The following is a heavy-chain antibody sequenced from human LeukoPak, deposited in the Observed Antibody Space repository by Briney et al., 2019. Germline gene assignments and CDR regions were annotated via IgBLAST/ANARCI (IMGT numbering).Heavy chain of an antibody. CDR2: INHSGST. CDR3: ARQDGDGLYYFDY. Sequence: PSEALSLTCAVYGGSFSGYYWSWIRQPPGKGLEWIGEINHSGSTNYNPSLKSRVTMSVDTSKNQFSLKLSSVTAADTTVYYCARQDGDGLYYFDYWGQGTLVTVSS. CDR1: GGSFSGYY. J-gene: IGHJ4*02. V-gene: IGHV4-34*01. D-gene: IGHD4-17*01.